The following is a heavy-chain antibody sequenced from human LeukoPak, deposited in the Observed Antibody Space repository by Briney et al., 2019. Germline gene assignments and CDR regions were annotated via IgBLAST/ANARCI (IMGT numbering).Heavy chain of an antibody. CDR1: GFTFSSYT. D-gene: IGHD6-13*01. V-gene: IGHV3-21*01. CDR3: ARDIAALASFDY. J-gene: IGHJ4*02. CDR2: ISRSSSYI. Sequence: GGSLRLSCAASGFTFSSYTMNWVRQAPGKGLEWVSSISRSSSYIYYADSMKGRFTISRDNANNSLFLQMNSLRAEDTAVYYCARDIAALASFDYWGQGTLVTVSS.